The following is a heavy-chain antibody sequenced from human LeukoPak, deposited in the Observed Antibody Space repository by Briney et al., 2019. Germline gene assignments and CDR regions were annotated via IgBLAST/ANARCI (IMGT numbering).Heavy chain of an antibody. CDR1: GGSISSYY. CDR3: ARSGHDYVWGSYRLDY. D-gene: IGHD3-16*01. Sequence: SETPSLTCTVSGGSISSYYWSWIRQPPGKGLEWIGYIYYSGSTNYNPSLKSRVTISVDTSKNQFSLKLSSVTAADTAVYYCARSGHDYVWGSYRLDYWGQGTLVTVSS. J-gene: IGHJ4*02. CDR2: IYYSGST. V-gene: IGHV4-59*08.